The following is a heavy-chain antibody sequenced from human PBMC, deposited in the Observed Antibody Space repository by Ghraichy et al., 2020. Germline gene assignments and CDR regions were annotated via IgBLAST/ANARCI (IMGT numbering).Heavy chain of an antibody. CDR2: IKQDGSEK. CDR1: GFTFSNYW. CDR3: ARALRLDY. V-gene: IGHV3-7*01. J-gene: IGHJ4*02. Sequence: GGSLRLSCAASGFTFSNYWMSWVRQAPGKGLEWVANIKQDGSEKYYVDSVKGRFTISRDNAKNSLFLQMNSLRVEDTAVYYCARALRLDYWGQGTLVTVSS.